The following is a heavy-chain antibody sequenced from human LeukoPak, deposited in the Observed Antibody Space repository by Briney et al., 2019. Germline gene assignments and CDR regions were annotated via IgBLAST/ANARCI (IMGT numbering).Heavy chain of an antibody. CDR3: ARGLVVAATDY. V-gene: IGHV3-48*01. Sequence: PGGSLRLSCAASGFTFSSYSMNWVRQAPGKGLEWVSYISSSSSTIYYADSVKGRFTISRDNAKNSLYLQMNSLRAEDTAVYYCARGLVVAATDYWGQGTLVTVSS. CDR2: ISSSSSTI. J-gene: IGHJ4*02. CDR1: GFTFSSYS. D-gene: IGHD2-15*01.